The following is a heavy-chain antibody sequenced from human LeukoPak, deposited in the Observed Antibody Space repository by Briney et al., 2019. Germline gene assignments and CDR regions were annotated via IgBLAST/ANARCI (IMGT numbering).Heavy chain of an antibody. Sequence: SETLSLTCTVSGYSISSGYYWGWIRQPPGTGLQWIGSIYHSGSTYYNPSLKSRVTISVDTSKNQFSLKLSSVTAADTAVYYCARKRPTIFGVVTWFDPWGQGTLVTVSS. CDR2: IYHSGST. CDR1: GYSISSGYY. D-gene: IGHD3-3*01. V-gene: IGHV4-38-2*02. J-gene: IGHJ5*02. CDR3: ARKRPTIFGVVTWFDP.